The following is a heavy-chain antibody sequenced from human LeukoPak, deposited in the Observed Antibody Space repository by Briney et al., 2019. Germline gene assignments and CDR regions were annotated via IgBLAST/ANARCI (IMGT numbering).Heavy chain of an antibody. Sequence: SETLSLTCTVSGGSINSFYWSWIRQPPGKGLEWIGYIHYSGRTNYNPSLKSRVTISVDTSKNQFSLKLSSVTAADTAVYYCARWSSGGIYFDYWGQGTLVTVSS. J-gene: IGHJ4*02. CDR3: ARWSSGGIYFDY. CDR1: GGSINSFY. V-gene: IGHV4-59*12. D-gene: IGHD4-23*01. CDR2: IHYSGRT.